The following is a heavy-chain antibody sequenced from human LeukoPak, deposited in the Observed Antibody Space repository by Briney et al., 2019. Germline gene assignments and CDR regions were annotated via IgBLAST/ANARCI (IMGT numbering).Heavy chain of an antibody. D-gene: IGHD4-17*01. CDR3: AKSPTVTTRNWFDP. V-gene: IGHV3-48*01. CDR1: GFTFSSYS. J-gene: IGHJ5*02. CDR2: ISSSSSTI. Sequence: GGSLRLSCAASGFTFSSYSMNWVRQAPGKGLEWVSYISSSSSTIYYADSVKGRFTISRDNAKNSLYLQMNSLRAEDTAVYYCAKSPTVTTRNWFDPWGQGTLVTVSS.